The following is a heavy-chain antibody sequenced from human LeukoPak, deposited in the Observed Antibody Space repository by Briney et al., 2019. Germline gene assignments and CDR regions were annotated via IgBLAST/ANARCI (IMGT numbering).Heavy chain of an antibody. CDR2: ISSSSSYI. CDR1: GFTFSSYS. Sequence: GGSLRLSCAASGFTFSSYSMNWVRQAPGKGLEWVSSISSSSSYIYYADSVKGRFTISRDNAKISLYLQMNSLRAEDTAVYYCARAVPSTYYYDSSGYPDYCGQGNLVTVSS. V-gene: IGHV3-21*01. CDR3: ARAVPSTYYYDSSGYPDY. J-gene: IGHJ4*02. D-gene: IGHD3-22*01.